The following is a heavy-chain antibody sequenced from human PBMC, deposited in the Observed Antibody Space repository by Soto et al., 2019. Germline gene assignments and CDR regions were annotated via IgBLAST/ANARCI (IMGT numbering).Heavy chain of an antibody. CDR3: ASLWGWSVDY. CDR2: IYYSGST. D-gene: IGHD3-16*01. J-gene: IGHJ4*02. CDR1: GGSISSYY. Sequence: QVQLQESGPGLVKPSETLSLTCTVSGGSISSYYWSWIRQPPGKGLEWIGYIYYSGSTNYNPSLKGRVTMSVDTSKTPFSLKLSSVPAAATAVYYCASLWGWSVDYWGQGTLVSVSS. V-gene: IGHV4-59*08.